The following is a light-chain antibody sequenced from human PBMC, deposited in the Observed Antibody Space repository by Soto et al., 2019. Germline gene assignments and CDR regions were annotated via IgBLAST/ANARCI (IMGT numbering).Light chain of an antibody. J-gene: IGLJ1*01. CDR1: SSDVGGHDY. V-gene: IGLV2-8*01. CDR2: EVS. Sequence: QSALTQPPSASGSPGQSVTISCTGTSSDVGGHDYVSRYQQHPGKAPKLMTYEVSKRPSGVPDRFSGSKSGNTATLTVSGLQAEDEADYYCASYAASNDLYLFGTGTKVTVL. CDR3: ASYAASNDLYL.